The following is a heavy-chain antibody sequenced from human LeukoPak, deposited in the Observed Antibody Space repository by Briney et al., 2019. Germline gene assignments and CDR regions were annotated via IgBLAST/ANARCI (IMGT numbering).Heavy chain of an antibody. Sequence: ASVKVSCTASGGTFSSYAISWVRQAPGQGLEWMGGIIPIFGTANYAQKFQGRVTITADESTSTAYMELSSLRSEDTAVYYCARESHVERDDYWGQGTLITVSS. CDR1: GGTFSSYA. J-gene: IGHJ4*02. CDR2: IIPIFGTA. V-gene: IGHV1-69*13. CDR3: ARESHVERDDY. D-gene: IGHD1-1*01.